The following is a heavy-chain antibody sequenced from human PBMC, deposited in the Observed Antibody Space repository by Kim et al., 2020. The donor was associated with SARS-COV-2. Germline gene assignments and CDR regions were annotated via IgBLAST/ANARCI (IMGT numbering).Heavy chain of an antibody. CDR3: ARVGPRGVISA. V-gene: IGHV4-39*07. CDR2: MYYNGRT. D-gene: IGHD3-10*01. J-gene: IGHJ5*02. CDR1: GGSTSTNGFS. Sequence: SETLSLTCTVSGGSTSTNGFSWGWIRQPPGKGLEWIASMYYNGRTHYNPSLKSRVTMSVDTSKNQFSLNLTSVTAADTAVYHCARVGPRGVISAWGQGTLVIVSS.